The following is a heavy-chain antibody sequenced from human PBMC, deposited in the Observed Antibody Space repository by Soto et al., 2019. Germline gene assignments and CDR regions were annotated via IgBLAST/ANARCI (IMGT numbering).Heavy chain of an antibody. J-gene: IGHJ3*02. CDR2: IYWDDDT. Sequence: SGPTLVQPTQPLTLTCTFSGFSLSTSGVGVGWIRQPPGKALEWLALIYWDDDTRYSPSLKGRLTITKDTSKNQVVLTMTNMDPVDTATYYCAHRPGFRRGEAFDIWGQGTMVTVSS. CDR3: AHRPGFRRGEAFDI. CDR1: GFSLSTSGVG. D-gene: IGHD3-16*01. V-gene: IGHV2-5*02.